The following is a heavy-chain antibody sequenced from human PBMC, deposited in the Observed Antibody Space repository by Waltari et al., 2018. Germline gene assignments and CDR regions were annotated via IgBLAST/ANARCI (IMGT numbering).Heavy chain of an antibody. D-gene: IGHD3-22*01. CDR1: GGTFSSYA. J-gene: IGHJ2*01. V-gene: IGHV1-69*01. Sequence: QVQLVQSGAEVKKPGSSVTVSCKASGGTFSSYAISWVRQAPGQGLEWMGGIIPIFGTANYAQKFQGRVTITADESTSTAYMELSSLRSEDTAVYYCASTRDYYDSSGYFWYFDLWGRGTLVTVSS. CDR2: IIPIFGTA. CDR3: ASTRDYYDSSGYFWYFDL.